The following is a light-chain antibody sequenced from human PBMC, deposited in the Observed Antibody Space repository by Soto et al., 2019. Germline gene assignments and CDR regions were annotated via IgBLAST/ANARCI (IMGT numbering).Light chain of an antibody. Sequence: QAVVTQPASASGTPGQRVTISCSGSSSNIGSNTVNWYQQLPGTAPKLLIYSDNQRPSGVAARFSGSKSGTSASLAISGLQSEAEADYYCAAWYDSLNIVLFGGGTKLTVL. CDR2: SDN. CDR1: SSNIGSNT. J-gene: IGLJ2*01. V-gene: IGLV1-44*01. CDR3: AAWYDSLNIVL.